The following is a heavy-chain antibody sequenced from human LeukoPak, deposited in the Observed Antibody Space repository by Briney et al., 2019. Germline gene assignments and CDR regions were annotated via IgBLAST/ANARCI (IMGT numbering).Heavy chain of an antibody. J-gene: IGHJ6*02. CDR3: ARAREYSSSSGAGPLLYYGMDV. Sequence: GASVKVSCKASGGTFSSYAISWVRQAHGQGLEWMGRIIPILGIANYAQKFQGRVTITADKSTSTAYMELSSLRSEDTAVYYCARAREYSSSSGAGPLLYYGMDVWGQGTTVTVSS. V-gene: IGHV1-69*04. D-gene: IGHD6-6*01. CDR1: GGTFSSYA. CDR2: IIPILGIA.